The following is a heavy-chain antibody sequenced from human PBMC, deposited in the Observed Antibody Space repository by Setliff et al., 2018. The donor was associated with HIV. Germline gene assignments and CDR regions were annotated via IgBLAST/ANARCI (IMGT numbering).Heavy chain of an antibody. CDR1: GGTFGASG. CDR2: ITLAFSVI. V-gene: IGHV1-69*13. D-gene: IGHD3-10*01. CDR3: ASGIRGLIRTDYYYEMEV. J-gene: IGHJ6*04. Sequence: SVKVSCKASGGTFGASGINWVRQASGQGFEWMGTITLAFSVIKYAQKFQGRVTITADESARTAFMEMRSLRSDDTAIYYCASGIRGLIRTDYYYEMEVWGKGTTVTVSS.